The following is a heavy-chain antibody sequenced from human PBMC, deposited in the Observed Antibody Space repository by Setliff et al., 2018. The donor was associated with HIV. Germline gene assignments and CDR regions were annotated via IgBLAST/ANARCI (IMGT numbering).Heavy chain of an antibody. CDR2: IIPMYGVT. CDR3: ALPYCSGGNCWSSASLPPAGWFDP. Sequence: SVKVSCKASGGTFSSYVISWVRQAPGQGPEWMGGIIPMYGVTNYAQKFQGRVTITTDESTRTAYMESSSLRSEDTAVYYCALPYCSGGNCWSSASLPPAGWFDPWGQGTLVTVSS. J-gene: IGHJ5*02. CDR1: GGTFSSYV. D-gene: IGHD2-15*01. V-gene: IGHV1-69*05.